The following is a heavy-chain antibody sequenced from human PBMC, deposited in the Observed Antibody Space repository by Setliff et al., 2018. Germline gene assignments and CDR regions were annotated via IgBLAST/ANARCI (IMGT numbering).Heavy chain of an antibody. D-gene: IGHD2-15*01. CDR1: GDSVTSHY. J-gene: IGHJ4*02. V-gene: IGHV4-59*02. CDR3: ARGPCSGGSCYYQDY. Sequence: SETLSLTCSVSGDSVTSHYWSWVRQPPGRGLEWIGYIFHGGATNYNPSLKSRVTISFGTSKNQFSLKLTSVTAADTAVYYCARGPCSGGSCYYQDYWGQGTLVTVSS. CDR2: IFHGGAT.